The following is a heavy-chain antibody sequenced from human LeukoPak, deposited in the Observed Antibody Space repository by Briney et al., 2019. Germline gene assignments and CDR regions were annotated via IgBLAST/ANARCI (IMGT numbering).Heavy chain of an antibody. J-gene: IGHJ4*02. CDR1: GFTFSSYA. D-gene: IGHD2-15*01. CDR2: ISYDGSNK. CDR3: ARERINCRGDCYDY. Sequence: GGSLRLSCAASGFTFSSYAMHWVRQAPGKGLEWVAVISYDGSNKYYAGSLKGRFTTSRDDAKNSLYLQMNSLKVDDTAVYYCARERINCRGDCYDYWGQGALVTVSS. V-gene: IGHV3-30*04.